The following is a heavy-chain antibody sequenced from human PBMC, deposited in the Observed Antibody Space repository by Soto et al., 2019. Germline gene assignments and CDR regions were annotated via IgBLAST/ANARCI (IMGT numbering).Heavy chain of an antibody. Sequence: SETLSLTCAVSGGSISSGGYSWSWIRQPPGKGLEWIGYIYHSGSTYYNPSLKSRVTISVDTSKNQFSLRLRSVTAADTAVYFFARAGLTDWRKGGDASDVWGQGTKVTVSS. D-gene: IGHD3-9*01. CDR2: IYHSGST. V-gene: IGHV4-30-2*01. CDR3: ARAGLTDWRKGGDASDV. CDR1: GGSISSGGYS. J-gene: IGHJ3*01.